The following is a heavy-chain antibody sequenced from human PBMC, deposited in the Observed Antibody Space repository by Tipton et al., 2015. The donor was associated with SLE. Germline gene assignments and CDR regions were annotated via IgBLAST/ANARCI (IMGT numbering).Heavy chain of an antibody. D-gene: IGHD2-21*01. Sequence: SLRLSCAASGFTFSSYAMSWVRQAPGKGLEWVSAISGSGGRTYYADSVKGRFTISRDNSHNTLYLQMNSLGAEDTAVYYCAKRESSDLTDFWGQGTLVTVSS. V-gene: IGHV3-23*01. CDR3: AKRESSDLTDF. J-gene: IGHJ4*02. CDR2: ISGSGGRT. CDR1: GFTFSSYA.